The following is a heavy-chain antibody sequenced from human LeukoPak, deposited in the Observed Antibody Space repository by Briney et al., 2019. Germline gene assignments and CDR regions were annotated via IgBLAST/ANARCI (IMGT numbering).Heavy chain of an antibody. CDR2: IYYGGST. D-gene: IGHD2-15*01. J-gene: IGHJ5*02. CDR1: GGSVTSSSYY. Sequence: SETLSLTCTVSGGSVTSSSYYWAWIRQPPGKGLEWIGSIYYGGSTYYSPSLKSRVTISVHASKNQFSLKLSSVTAADTAVYFCARTNPEGYCSGGTCYGWFDPWGRGALVIVSS. V-gene: IGHV4-39*01. CDR3: ARTNPEGYCSGGTCYGWFDP.